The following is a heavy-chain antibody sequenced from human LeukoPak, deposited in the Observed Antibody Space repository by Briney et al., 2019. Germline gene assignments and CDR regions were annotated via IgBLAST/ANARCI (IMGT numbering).Heavy chain of an antibody. Sequence: PGGSLRLSCAASGFTVSSNYMSWLRQAAGKGLEWVSVIYSGGSTYYAVSVKGRFTISRDNSKNTLYLQMNSLRAEDTAVYYCARDSLMWELIDGGWFDPWGQGTLVTVSS. V-gene: IGHV3-53*05. CDR2: IYSGGST. CDR3: ARDSLMWELIDGGWFDP. J-gene: IGHJ5*02. CDR1: GFTVSSNY. D-gene: IGHD1-26*01.